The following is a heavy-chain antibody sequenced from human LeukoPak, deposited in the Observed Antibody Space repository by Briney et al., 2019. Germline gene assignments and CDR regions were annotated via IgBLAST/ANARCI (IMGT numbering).Heavy chain of an antibody. V-gene: IGHV1-3*03. D-gene: IGHD5-12*01. CDR1: GYTFTSYA. Sequence: ASVKISCNTAGYTFTSYAMHWVRQDPGQRLQWMGWINAGNGNTKYSQEFQGRVTITRDTSASTAYMGLSSLRSEDMAVYYCARDGYSGYEYFDYWGQGTLVTVSS. CDR2: INAGNGNT. CDR3: ARDGYSGYEYFDY. J-gene: IGHJ4*02.